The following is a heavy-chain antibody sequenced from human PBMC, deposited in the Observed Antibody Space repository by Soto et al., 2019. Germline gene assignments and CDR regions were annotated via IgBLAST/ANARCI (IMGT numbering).Heavy chain of an antibody. CDR3: ARDAWNDGFGWFDP. V-gene: IGHV4-59*01. CDR2: IYYSGST. CDR1: DGSSISYY. D-gene: IGHD1-1*01. Sequence: PSETISVTCSVADGSSISYYWSWIRQNPGKGLEWIGYIYYSGSTNYNPSLKSRVTISVDTSKNQFTLKLSSVTVADTAVYYCARDAWNDGFGWFDPWGQGTLVTVSS. J-gene: IGHJ5*02.